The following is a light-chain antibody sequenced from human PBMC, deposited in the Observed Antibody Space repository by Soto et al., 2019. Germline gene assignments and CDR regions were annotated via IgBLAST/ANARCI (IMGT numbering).Light chain of an antibody. V-gene: IGKV3-15*01. Sequence: EVVMTQSPATLSVSPGERATLSCRASHSVSSSLAWYQQKPGQAPRLLISGASTRAAGIPARFSGSGSGTEFTLTISSLQSEDFADYYCQHYNTWPWTFGQGTKVDIK. CDR2: GAS. J-gene: IGKJ1*01. CDR3: QHYNTWPWT. CDR1: HSVSSS.